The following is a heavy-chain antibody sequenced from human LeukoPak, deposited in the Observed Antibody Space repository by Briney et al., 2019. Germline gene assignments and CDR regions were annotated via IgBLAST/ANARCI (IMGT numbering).Heavy chain of an antibody. CDR2: IKQDGSEK. Sequence: GGSLRLSCAASGFTFSSYWMSWVRQAPGKGLEWVANIKQDGSEKYYVDSVKGRFTISRDNAKNSLYLQMNSLRAEDTAVYYCANTYYYGSGTFDPWGQGTLVTVSS. D-gene: IGHD3-10*01. CDR3: ANTYYYGSGTFDP. J-gene: IGHJ5*02. CDR1: GFTFSSYW. V-gene: IGHV3-7*01.